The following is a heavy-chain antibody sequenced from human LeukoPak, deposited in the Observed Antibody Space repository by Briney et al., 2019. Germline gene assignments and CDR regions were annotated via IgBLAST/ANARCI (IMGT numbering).Heavy chain of an antibody. J-gene: IGHJ6*03. CDR2: IIPIFGTA. CDR1: GGTFSSYA. CDR3: ARGPYSCSSTSCYSGDYYYYMDV. Sequence: SVKVSCKASGGTFSSYAISWVRQAPGQGLEWMGGIIPIFGTANYAQKFQGRVTITADESTSTAYMELSSLRSEDTAVYYCARGPYSCSSTSCYSGDYYYYMDVWGKGTTVTVSS. D-gene: IGHD2-2*01. V-gene: IGHV1-69*13.